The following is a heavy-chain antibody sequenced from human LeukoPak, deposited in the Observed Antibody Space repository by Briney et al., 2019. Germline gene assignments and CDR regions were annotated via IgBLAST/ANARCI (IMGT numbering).Heavy chain of an antibody. V-gene: IGHV3-30*02. CDR2: ISYDGSKR. CDR1: GFIFSYYD. CDR3: ANLLDVLTGNDY. D-gene: IGHD3-9*01. J-gene: IGHJ4*02. Sequence: GGSLRLSCAASGFIFSYYDMDWVRQAPGKGLEWVGNISYDGSKRYYADSMEGRFTISRDNSKNTLYLQMNSLTAEDTAVYYCANLLDVLTGNDYWGQGTLVTVSP.